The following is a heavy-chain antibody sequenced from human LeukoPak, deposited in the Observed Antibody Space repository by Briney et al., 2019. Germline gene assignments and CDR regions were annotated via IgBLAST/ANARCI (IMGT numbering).Heavy chain of an antibody. J-gene: IGHJ1*01. CDR3: AGGSYFDFQH. Sequence: PGGSLRLSCAASGFSFDEYAMHWVRQAPGKGLEWVSGISWNSGSIGYADSVKGRFTISRDNAKNSLYLQMNSLRAEDTALYYCAGGSYFDFQHWGQGTLVTVSS. V-gene: IGHV3-9*01. CDR1: GFSFDEYA. D-gene: IGHD1-26*01. CDR2: ISWNSGSI.